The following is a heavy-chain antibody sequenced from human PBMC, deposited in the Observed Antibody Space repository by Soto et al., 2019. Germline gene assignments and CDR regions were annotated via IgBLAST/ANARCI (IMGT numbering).Heavy chain of an antibody. V-gene: IGHV1-18*01. CDR1: GYTFTSYG. CDR2: ISAYNGNT. CDR3: ARDQWLADLGGGGWGVDY. Sequence: QVQLVQSGAEVKKPGASVKVSCKASGYTFTSYGISWVRQAPGQGLEWMGWISAYNGNTNYAQKLQGRVTMTTDTSTSTAYMELRSLRLDDTAVYYCARDQWLADLGGGGWGVDYWGQGTLVTVSS. D-gene: IGHD6-19*01. J-gene: IGHJ4*02.